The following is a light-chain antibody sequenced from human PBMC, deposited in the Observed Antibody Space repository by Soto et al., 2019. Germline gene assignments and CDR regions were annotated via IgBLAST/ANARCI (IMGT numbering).Light chain of an antibody. Sequence: EIVLTQSPGTLSLSPGERATLSCRTSQSVSNNYLAWYQQKSGQAPRLLIHDASSSATGIPDKFSVSGSWTDFTLTISTLEHEDFGVYYCQQCSSSRLTFGGGTKVEIK. CDR3: QQCSSSRLT. CDR2: DAS. V-gene: IGKV3-20*01. J-gene: IGKJ4*01. CDR1: QSVSNNY.